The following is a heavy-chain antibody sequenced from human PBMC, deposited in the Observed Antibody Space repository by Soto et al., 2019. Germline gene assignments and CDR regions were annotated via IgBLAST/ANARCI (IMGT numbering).Heavy chain of an antibody. CDR2: ISYDGRSE. Sequence: QVQLVESGGGVVQPGRSLRLSCAASGFTFSSYAMHWVRQAPGKGLEWVAVISYDGRSEYYADSVRGRFSVSRDNSNNMAYLQMNSLRVEDTAMYYCAKQYNLGGLEDYWGQGTLVAVSS. CDR1: GFTFSSYA. D-gene: IGHD1-20*01. V-gene: IGHV3-30*18. J-gene: IGHJ4*02. CDR3: AKQYNLGGLEDY.